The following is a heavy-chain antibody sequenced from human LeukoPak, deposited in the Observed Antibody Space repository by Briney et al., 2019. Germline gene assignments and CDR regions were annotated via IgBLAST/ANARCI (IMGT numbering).Heavy chain of an antibody. Sequence: TSETLSLTCTVSGGSISSYYWSWIRQPPGKGLEWIGYIYYSGSTNNNPSLKSRVTISVDTSKNQFSLKLSSVTAADTAVYYCARRSSNLAFDIWGQGTMVTVSS. V-gene: IGHV4-59*08. CDR2: IYYSGST. CDR1: GGSISSYY. CDR3: ARRSSNLAFDI. J-gene: IGHJ3*02. D-gene: IGHD4-11*01.